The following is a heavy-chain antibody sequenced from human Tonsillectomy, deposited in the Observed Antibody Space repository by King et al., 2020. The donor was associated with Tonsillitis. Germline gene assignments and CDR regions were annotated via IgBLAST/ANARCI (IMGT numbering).Heavy chain of an antibody. CDR1: GFFFTDHF. J-gene: IGHJ3*01. D-gene: IGHD2-2*02. CDR2: SNPTSGCP. CDR3: ARDIPGLTTWDGAFDL. V-gene: IGHV1-2*02. Sequence: QLVQSWAEMKKPGASMKVSCKASGFFFTDHFMHWVRQAPGQGLEMMGWSNPTSGCPKYALEFQGRVTITRDTSISTAYMELSRLRYDDTAVYFCARDIPGLTTWDGAFDLWGQGTMLTVSS.